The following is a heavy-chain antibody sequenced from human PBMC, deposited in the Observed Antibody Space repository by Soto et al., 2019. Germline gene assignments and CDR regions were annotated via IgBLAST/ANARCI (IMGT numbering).Heavy chain of an antibody. CDR2: ISYDGSNK. J-gene: IGHJ6*02. Sequence: PGGSLRLSCAAAGYTFSSYGMHWVRQAPGKGLEWVAVISYDGSNKYYADSVKGRFTISRDNSKNTLYLQMYSQRAEDTAVYYWAKVIILRNGILLNRMDVWGQGTTVTVSS. CDR1: GYTFSSYG. V-gene: IGHV3-30*18. D-gene: IGHD1-1*01. CDR3: AKVIILRNGILLNRMDV.